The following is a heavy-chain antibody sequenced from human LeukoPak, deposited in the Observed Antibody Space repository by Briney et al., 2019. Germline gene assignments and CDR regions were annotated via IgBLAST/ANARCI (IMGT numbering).Heavy chain of an antibody. J-gene: IGHJ4*02. CDR1: GGSISSYY. CDR3: ARHRGYSSGLFEY. Sequence: SETLTLTCTVSGGSISSYYWNWIRQPPGKGLEWLGYIYYSGSSNYNPSLKSRITISVDTSKNQFSLNLSSVTAADTAVYYCARHRGYSSGLFEYWGQGTLASVSS. V-gene: IGHV4-59*08. D-gene: IGHD6-19*01. CDR2: IYYSGSS.